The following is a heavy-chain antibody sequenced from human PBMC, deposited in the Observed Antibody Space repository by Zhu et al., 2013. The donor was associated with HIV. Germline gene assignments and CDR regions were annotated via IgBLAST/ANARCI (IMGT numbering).Heavy chain of an antibody. J-gene: IGHJ4*02. D-gene: IGHD1-7*01. V-gene: IGHV1-18*03. CDR3: ATATGTTDFDY. CDR2: VSGYTGYT. Sequence: QVQLVQSGAEVKKPGSSVKVSCKASGGTFSSYAISWVRQAPGHGLEWMGWVSGYTGYTDIAQKFQGRLTMTTDSSTSTAYMELRSLTSDDMAVYYCATATGTTDFDYWGQGTLVTVSS. CDR1: GGTFSSYA.